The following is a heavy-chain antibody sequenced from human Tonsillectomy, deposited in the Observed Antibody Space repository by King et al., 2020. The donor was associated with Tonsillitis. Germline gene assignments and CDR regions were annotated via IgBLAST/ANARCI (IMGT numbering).Heavy chain of an antibody. D-gene: IGHD2-15*01. V-gene: IGHV4-31*03. CDR2: IYYSGNT. Sequence: QLQESGPGLVKPSQTLSLTCTVSGGSISGDTYYWSWIRQPPGKGLEWIGEIYYSGNTYYNPSLKRRLTISLGTSKNQVSLKLSSVTAADTAVYYCGRYEGGVFDPWGQGTLVTVSS. CDR1: GGSISGDTYY. J-gene: IGHJ5*02. CDR3: GRYEGGVFDP.